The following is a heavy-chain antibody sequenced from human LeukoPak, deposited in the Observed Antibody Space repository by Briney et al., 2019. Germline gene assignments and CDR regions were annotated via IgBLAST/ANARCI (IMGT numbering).Heavy chain of an antibody. D-gene: IGHD4-17*01. CDR3: ATCTTVTTLWERYAFDI. Sequence: SVKVSCKASGGTFSSYAISWVRQAPGQGLEWMGGVIPIFGTANYAQKFQGRVAITADKSTSTAYMELSSLRSEDTAVYYCATCTTVTTLWERYAFDIWGQGTMVTVSS. V-gene: IGHV1-69*06. J-gene: IGHJ3*02. CDR2: VIPIFGTA. CDR1: GGTFSSYA.